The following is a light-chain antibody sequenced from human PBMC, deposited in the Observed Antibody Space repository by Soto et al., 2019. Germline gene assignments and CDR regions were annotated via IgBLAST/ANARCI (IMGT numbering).Light chain of an antibody. CDR2: KAS. J-gene: IGKJ1*01. CDR1: QSISNW. CDR3: LQHNTYPRT. Sequence: DIQMTQSPSTLSASVGDRVTITCRASQSISNWLAWYQQKPGKAPKLLIYKASSLESGVPSRFSGSGSGTEFTLTIRSLQPEDFATYYCLQHNTYPRTFGQGTKVDIK. V-gene: IGKV1-5*03.